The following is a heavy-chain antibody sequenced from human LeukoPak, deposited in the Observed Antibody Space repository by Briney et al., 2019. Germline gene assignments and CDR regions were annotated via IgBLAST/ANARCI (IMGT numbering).Heavy chain of an antibody. J-gene: IGHJ4*02. D-gene: IGHD5-18*01. CDR3: ASNSYYFDY. CDR1: GFTFSSYA. CDR2: ISANSATT. Sequence: GGSLRLSCAGSGFTFSSYAMSWVRQAPGKGLEWVSVISANSATTYYADPVKGRFTISRDNSKNTLYLQVNGLRAEDTAVYYCASNSYYFDYWGQGTLVTVSS. V-gene: IGHV3-23*01.